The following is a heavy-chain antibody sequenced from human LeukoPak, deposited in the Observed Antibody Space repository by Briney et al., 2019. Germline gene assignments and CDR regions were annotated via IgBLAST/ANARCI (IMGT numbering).Heavy chain of an antibody. CDR1: GYTFTSYT. V-gene: IGHV1-3*03. Sequence: GASVKVSCKAPGYTFTSYTIHWVRQAPGQSLEWMGWISVGRGDSKCSQEFQGRVTLTRDTSATTAYLEVSSLRPEDMAVYYCARRISLHWYFDLWGRGTLVTVSS. CDR2: ISVGRGDS. J-gene: IGHJ2*01. CDR3: ARRISLHWYFDL. D-gene: IGHD2-15*01.